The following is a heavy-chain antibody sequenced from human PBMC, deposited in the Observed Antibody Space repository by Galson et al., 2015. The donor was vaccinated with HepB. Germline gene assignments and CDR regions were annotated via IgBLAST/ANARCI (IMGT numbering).Heavy chain of an antibody. CDR3: ARSGYTTSWYGFMDV. CDR2: ISSSSSTM. Sequence: LRLSCAASGFTFSDYYMSWVRQAPGKGLEWVSYISSSSSTMYYADSVKGRFTISRDNADNSLFLQMDTLRAEDTAIYYCARSGYTTSWYGFMDVWGKGTTVTVSS. D-gene: IGHD6-13*01. CDR1: GFTFSDYY. V-gene: IGHV3-11*01. J-gene: IGHJ6*03.